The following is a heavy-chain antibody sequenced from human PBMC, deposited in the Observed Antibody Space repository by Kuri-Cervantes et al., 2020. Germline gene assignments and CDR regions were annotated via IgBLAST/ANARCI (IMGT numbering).Heavy chain of an antibody. CDR1: GFTFSNYA. CDR2: ISDSGGST. CDR3: ARALYSYGPSGFDY. J-gene: IGHJ4*02. Sequence: GESLKISCAASGFTFSNYAMSWVRQAPGKGLEWVPGISDSGGSTYYADSVKGRFTISRDNSKNTLYLQMNSLRAEDTAVYYGARALYSYGPSGFDYWGQGTLVTVSS. D-gene: IGHD5-18*01. V-gene: IGHV3-23*01.